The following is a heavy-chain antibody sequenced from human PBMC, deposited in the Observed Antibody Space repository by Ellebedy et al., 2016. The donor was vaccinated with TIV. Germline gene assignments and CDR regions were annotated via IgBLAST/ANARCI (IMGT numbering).Heavy chain of an antibody. CDR3: ARYGGFHDYGDYAANY. CDR2: IYPGDSDT. Sequence: GESLKISXKGSGYSFTSYWIGWVRQMPGKGLEWMGIIYPGDSDTRYSPSFQGQVTISADKSISTAYLQWSSLKASDTAMYYCARYGGFHDYGDYAANYWGQGTLVTVSS. V-gene: IGHV5-51*01. CDR1: GYSFTSYW. D-gene: IGHD4-17*01. J-gene: IGHJ4*02.